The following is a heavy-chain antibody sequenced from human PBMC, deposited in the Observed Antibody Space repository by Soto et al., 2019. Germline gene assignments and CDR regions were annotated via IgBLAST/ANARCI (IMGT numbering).Heavy chain of an antibody. J-gene: IGHJ5*02. CDR3: ARGPPCDP. CDR1: GGSISSYY. Sequence: ASETLSLTCTVSGGSISSYYWSWIRQPPGKGLEWIGYIYYSGSTNYNPSLKSRVTISVDTSKNQFSLKLSSVTAADTAVYYCARGPPCDPWGQGTLVTVSS. CDR2: IYYSGST. V-gene: IGHV4-59*08.